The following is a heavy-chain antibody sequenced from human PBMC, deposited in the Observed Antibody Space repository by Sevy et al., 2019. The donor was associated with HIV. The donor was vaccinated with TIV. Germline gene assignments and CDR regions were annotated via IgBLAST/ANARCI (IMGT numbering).Heavy chain of an antibody. V-gene: IGHV3-7*01. CDR2: MKQDGSEE. J-gene: IGHJ4*01. D-gene: IGHD5-18*01. CDR3: VREGLGGYSYSLDY. CDR1: GFSFSIYS. Sequence: GGSLRLSCAASGFSFSIYSMSWVRQAPGKGLEWVANMKQDGSEEDYVDSVKGRFTISRDNAKNSLFLQMNSLSAEDTAVYYCVREGLGGYSYSLDYWGHGTLVTVSS.